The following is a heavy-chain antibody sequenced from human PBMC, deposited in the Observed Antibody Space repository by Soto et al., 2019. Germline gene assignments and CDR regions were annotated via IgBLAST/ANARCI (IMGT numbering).Heavy chain of an antibody. CDR3: ARGRYGDY. CDR1: GYGFTTYG. J-gene: IGHJ4*02. CDR2: ISAHNGKP. D-gene: IGHD1-1*01. Sequence: QVHLVQSGAEVKKPGASVKVSCKGSGYGFTTYGITWVRQAPGQGLEWMAWISAHNGKPNYAQKLQGRVTVTRDTSTSTAYMELSRLRYDDTAVYYCARGRYGDYWGQGALVTVSS. V-gene: IGHV1-18*01.